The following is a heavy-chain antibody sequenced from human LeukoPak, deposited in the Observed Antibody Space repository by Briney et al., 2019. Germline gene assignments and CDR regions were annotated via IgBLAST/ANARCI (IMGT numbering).Heavy chain of an antibody. V-gene: IGHV3-21*01. CDR3: ARDASNIDFAPYFYYMDV. D-gene: IGHD3-3*01. Sequence: GGSLRLSCTASGFTLSLYSMHWVRQAPGKGLEWVSSIGRSSQYIYYGDSVRGRFTISRDNAKDSLYLDMNSPRAEDTAVYYCARDASNIDFAPYFYYMDVWGKGTTVTVSS. J-gene: IGHJ6*03. CDR2: IGRSSQYI. CDR1: GFTLSLYS.